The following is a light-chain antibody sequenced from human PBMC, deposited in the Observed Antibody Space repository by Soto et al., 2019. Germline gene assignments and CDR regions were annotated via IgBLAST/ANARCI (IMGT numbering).Light chain of an antibody. J-gene: IGKJ4*01. CDR1: QSVGSW. V-gene: IGKV1-5*01. CDR2: YGS. CDR3: HQQYTSSPFT. Sequence: DIRMNYSATTLSASVLARVTLTRLPSQSVGSWYAWYQQQTANDPQRLLYYGSSFRSAVTSGISASGGGTAFTLTIISRQDDEYAALYYHQQYTSSPFTFGGGTKVDIK.